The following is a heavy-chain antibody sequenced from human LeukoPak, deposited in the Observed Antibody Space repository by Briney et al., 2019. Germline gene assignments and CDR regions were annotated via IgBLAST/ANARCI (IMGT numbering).Heavy chain of an antibody. CDR1: GYTFTGYY. CDR3: ATDRYSSGWYWGLDY. CDR2: INPNSAYT. J-gene: IGHJ4*02. Sequence: ASVKVSCKTSGYTFTGYYIHWVRQAPGQGLVWLGWINPNSAYTKYAQNFQGRVTMTRDTSISTAYLELSSLRSEDTAVYYCATDRYSSGWYWGLDYWGQGTLVTVSS. D-gene: IGHD6-19*01. V-gene: IGHV1-2*02.